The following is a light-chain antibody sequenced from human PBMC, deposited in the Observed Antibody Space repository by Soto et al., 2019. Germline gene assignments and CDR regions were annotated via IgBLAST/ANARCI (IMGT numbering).Light chain of an antibody. V-gene: IGKV3-20*01. CDR2: VAS. CDR3: QLYGDSSWT. J-gene: IGKJ1*01. CDR1: QSVSSN. Sequence: EIVMTQSPATLSVSPGERATLSCRASQSVSSNLAWYQQKPGQAPRLLIYVASSRATGIPDRFSGSGSGTDFTLTISRLEPEDFAVYYCQLYGDSSWTFGQGTKVDNK.